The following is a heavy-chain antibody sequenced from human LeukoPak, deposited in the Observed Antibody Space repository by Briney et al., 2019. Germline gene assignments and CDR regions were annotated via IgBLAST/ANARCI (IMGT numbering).Heavy chain of an antibody. D-gene: IGHD3-9*01. Sequence: SETLSLTCTVSGGSISSYYWSWIRQPPGKGLEWIGYIYYSGSTNYNPSLKGRVTISVDTSKSQFSLKLSSVTAADTAVYYCAGTYYDILTGLAPFDYWGQGTLVTVSS. J-gene: IGHJ4*02. V-gene: IGHV4-59*08. CDR2: IYYSGST. CDR3: AGTYYDILTGLAPFDY. CDR1: GGSISSYY.